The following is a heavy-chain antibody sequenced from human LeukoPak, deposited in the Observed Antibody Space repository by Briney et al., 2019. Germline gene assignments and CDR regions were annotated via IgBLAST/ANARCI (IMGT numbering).Heavy chain of an antibody. J-gene: IGHJ4*02. D-gene: IGHD4-17*01. CDR2: IYHSGGT. CDR3: ARGDYGDYVFDY. CDR1: GGSISSGGYS. Sequence: SQTPSLTCAVSGGSISSGGYSWSWIRQPPGKGLEWIGYIYHSGGTYYNPSLKSRVTISVDRSKNQFSLKLSSVTAADTAVYYCARGDYGDYVFDYWGQGTLVTVSS. V-gene: IGHV4-30-2*01.